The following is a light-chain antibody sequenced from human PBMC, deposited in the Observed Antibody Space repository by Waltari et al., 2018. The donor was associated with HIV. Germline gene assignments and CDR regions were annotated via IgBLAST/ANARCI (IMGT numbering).Light chain of an antibody. J-gene: IGLJ1*01. V-gene: IGLV3-25*03. CDR3: HSADSSGNYVYV. Sequence: SYELTQSPSVSVSPGQTARITCSGDGLPKQFAYWYQRKPGQAPVLVIYKETERPSGIPGRFPGSSSGTTVTLTISGVQAEDEADYYCHSADSSGNYVYVFGTGTKVTVL. CDR2: KET. CDR1: GLPKQF.